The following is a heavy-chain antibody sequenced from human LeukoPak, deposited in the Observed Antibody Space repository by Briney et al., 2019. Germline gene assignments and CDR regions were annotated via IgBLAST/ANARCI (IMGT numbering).Heavy chain of an antibody. CDR2: IYTSGST. J-gene: IGHJ4*02. V-gene: IGHV4-4*07. Sequence: SETLSLTCSVSGGSISSYYWSWIRQPAGKGLEWIGRIYTSGSTNYNSSLKSRVTMSVDTSKSQVSLKLSSVTAADTAVYYCATGDGYNSFDYWGQGTLVTVSS. CDR3: ATGDGYNSFDY. D-gene: IGHD5-24*01. CDR1: GGSISSYY.